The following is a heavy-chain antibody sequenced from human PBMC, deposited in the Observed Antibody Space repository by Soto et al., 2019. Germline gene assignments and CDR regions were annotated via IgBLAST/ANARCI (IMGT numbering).Heavy chain of an antibody. Sequence: GASVKVSCKASGYAFATYGISWVRQAPGQGLEWMGWISAYNGNTNYAQKLQGRVTMTTDTSTGTAYMELRSLRSDDTAVYYCARTPYSSSGEDYWGQGTLVTGSS. CDR1: GYAFATYG. CDR2: ISAYNGNT. V-gene: IGHV1-18*01. D-gene: IGHD6-13*01. CDR3: ARTPYSSSGEDY. J-gene: IGHJ4*02.